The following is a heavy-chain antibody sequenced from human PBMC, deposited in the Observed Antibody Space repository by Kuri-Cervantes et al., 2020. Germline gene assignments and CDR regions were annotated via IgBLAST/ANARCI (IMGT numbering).Heavy chain of an antibody. CDR1: GFTFSSYG. CDR2: IRYDGSNK. Sequence: GESLKISCAASGFTFSSYGMHWVRQAPGKGLEWVAFIRYDGSNKYYADSVKGRFTISRDNSKNTLYLQMNGLRAEDTAVYYCAKDGSIAVAGFDYWGQGTLVTVSS. J-gene: IGHJ4*02. CDR3: AKDGSIAVAGFDY. V-gene: IGHV3-30*02. D-gene: IGHD6-19*01.